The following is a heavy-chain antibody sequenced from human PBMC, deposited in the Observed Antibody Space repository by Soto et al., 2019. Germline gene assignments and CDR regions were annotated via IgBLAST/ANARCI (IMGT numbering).Heavy chain of an antibody. V-gene: IGHV3-74*01. CDR3: ARGGSLXWYFDL. Sequence: EVQLVESGGGLVQPGGSLRLSCAASGXTFSXYWMHWVRQAXGKGLVWVSRINSDGSSTSYADSVKGRFTISRDNAKNTLYLQMNSLRAEDTAVYYCARGGSLXWYFDLWGRGTLVTVSS. D-gene: IGHD1-26*01. CDR2: INSDGSST. J-gene: IGHJ2*01. CDR1: GXTFSXYW.